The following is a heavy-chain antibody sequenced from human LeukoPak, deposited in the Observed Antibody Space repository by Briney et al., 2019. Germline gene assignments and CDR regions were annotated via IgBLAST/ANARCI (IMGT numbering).Heavy chain of an antibody. V-gene: IGHV4-4*07. J-gene: IGHJ4*02. CDR1: GDSMSSYY. D-gene: IGHD3-22*01. CDR2: IYTSGST. Sequence: PSETLSLTCTVSGDSMSSYYWSWIRQPAGKGLEWIGRIYTSGSTKYNPSLKSRVTMSVDTSKNQFSLKLSSVTAADTAVYYCARDSYYYDSSGYKIFDYWGQGTLVTVSS. CDR3: ARDSYYYDSSGYKIFDY.